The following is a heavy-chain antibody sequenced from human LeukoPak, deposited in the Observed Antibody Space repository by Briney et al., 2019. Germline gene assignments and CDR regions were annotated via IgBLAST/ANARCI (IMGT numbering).Heavy chain of an antibody. CDR3: VRDLGAATGRPREWFDP. V-gene: IGHV3-21*01. CDR2: ISAGGSDT. D-gene: IGHD6-13*01. CDR1: GLTFSSFP. Sequence: GGSLRLSCATSGLTFSSFPMYWVRQAPGKGLEWVSAISAGGSDTYYVDSVKGRFTISRDNAKNSLYLQMNSLRAEDTAVYYCVRDLGAATGRPREWFDPWGQGTLVTVSS. J-gene: IGHJ5*02.